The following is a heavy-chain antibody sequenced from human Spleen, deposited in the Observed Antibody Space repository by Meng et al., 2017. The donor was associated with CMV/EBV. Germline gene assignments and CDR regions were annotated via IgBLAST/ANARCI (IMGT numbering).Heavy chain of an antibody. D-gene: IGHD2-21*01. CDR3: AKYIVVVIGWYDAFDI. V-gene: IGHV3-7*03. J-gene: IGHJ3*02. Sequence: GESLKISCAASGFTFSSYWMSWVRQAPGKGLEWVANIKQDGSEKYYVDSVKGRFTISRDNSKNTLYLQMNSLRAEDTAVYYCAKYIVVVIGWYDAFDIWGQGTMVTVSS. CDR2: IKQDGSEK. CDR1: GFTFSSYW.